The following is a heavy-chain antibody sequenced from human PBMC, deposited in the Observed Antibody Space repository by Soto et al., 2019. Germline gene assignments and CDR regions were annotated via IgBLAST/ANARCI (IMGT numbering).Heavy chain of an antibody. CDR1: VGSSSGYY. Sequence: LSLTYAVCVGSSSGYYWSWIRQNQGKGLEWIGEINHSGSTNYNPSLKSRVTISVDTSKNQFSLKLSSVTAADTAVYYCASDYRKGPAAGYYSYMDVWGKGTTVTGSS. CDR3: ASDYRKGPAAGYYSYMDV. J-gene: IGHJ6*03. D-gene: IGHD4-4*01. CDR2: INHSGST. V-gene: IGHV4-34*01.